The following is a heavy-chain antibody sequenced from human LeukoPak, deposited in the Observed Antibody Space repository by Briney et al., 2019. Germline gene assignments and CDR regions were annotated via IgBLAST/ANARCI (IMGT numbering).Heavy chain of an antibody. D-gene: IGHD2-2*01. Sequence: SETLSLTCAVYGGSFSGYYWSWIRQSPGKGLEWIGEINHSGSTNYNPSLKSRVTISVDTSKNQFSLKLSSVTAADTAVYYCAKAAAMAWFDPWGQGTLVTVSS. CDR2: INHSGST. J-gene: IGHJ5*02. CDR1: GGSFSGYY. V-gene: IGHV4-34*01. CDR3: AKAAAMAWFDP.